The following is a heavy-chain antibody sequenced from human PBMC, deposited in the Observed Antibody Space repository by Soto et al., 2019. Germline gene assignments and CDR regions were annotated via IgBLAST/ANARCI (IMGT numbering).Heavy chain of an antibody. CDR2: IELSNSGT. J-gene: IGHJ4*02. CDR3: ARRTYTSGCRHYFDY. Sequence: GESLKISFQGFGYSFTNYLICWVRQMPGKGLEWMGIIELSNSGTRYSPSFQGQVAISADKSINTAYRQWSRLKAWDTDIYYCARRTYTSGCRHYFDYWGQGTLVTVSS. CDR1: GYSFTNYL. D-gene: IGHD6-19*01. V-gene: IGHV5-51*01.